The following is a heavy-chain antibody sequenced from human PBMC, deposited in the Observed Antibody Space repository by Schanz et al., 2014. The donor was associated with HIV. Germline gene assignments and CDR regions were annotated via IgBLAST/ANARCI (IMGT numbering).Heavy chain of an antibody. Sequence: VQLMESGGGLVQPGRSLRLSCAASGFTFRSYGMHWVRQAPGKGLEWVAVISYDGSNKYYADSVKGRFTISRDNSKNTLYLQMNSLRTEDTAVYYCAKAAVTDYLDYWGQGTLVTVSS. CDR2: ISYDGSNK. CDR3: AKAAVTDYLDY. V-gene: IGHV3-30*18. J-gene: IGHJ4*02. CDR1: GFTFRSYG. D-gene: IGHD2-21*02.